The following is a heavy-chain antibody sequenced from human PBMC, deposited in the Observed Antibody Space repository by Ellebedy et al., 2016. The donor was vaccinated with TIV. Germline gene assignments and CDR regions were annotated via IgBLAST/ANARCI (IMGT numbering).Heavy chain of an antibody. V-gene: IGHV3-30*02. CDR1: GFTFHSYG. Sequence: GGSLRLSCAASGFTFHSYGMHWVRQAPGKGLEWVTFIRYDGSDKYYADSVKGRLTVSRDNSKNTLTLQMNSLRPEDTAVYYCAKVLFAFGEFESPFDPWGQGTLVIVSS. J-gene: IGHJ5*02. CDR3: AKVLFAFGEFESPFDP. D-gene: IGHD3-10*01. CDR2: IRYDGSDK.